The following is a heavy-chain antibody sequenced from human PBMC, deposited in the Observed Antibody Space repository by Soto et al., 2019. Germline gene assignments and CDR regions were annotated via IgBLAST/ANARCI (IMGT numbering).Heavy chain of an antibody. Sequence: NPSETLSLTCAVSGGSFSFYYWSWIHQPPGKELEWIGEINHSGSTNYNSSLKSRVTISVDTSKNQFSLKLSSVTAADTAVYYCATRFYDSSGYYLFYFDSWGQGTLVTGSS. V-gene: IGHV4-34*01. CDR2: INHSGST. D-gene: IGHD3-22*01. J-gene: IGHJ4*02. CDR1: GGSFSFYY. CDR3: ATRFYDSSGYYLFYFDS.